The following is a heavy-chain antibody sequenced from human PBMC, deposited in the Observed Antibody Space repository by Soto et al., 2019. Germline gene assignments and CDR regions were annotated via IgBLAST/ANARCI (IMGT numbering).Heavy chain of an antibody. CDR1: GFSFTTTRMG. Sequence: SGPTGEPTETLTLTCTFSGFSFTTTRMGVGWTRQPPGKALEWLAIIYWDGESRYNPLLRRRLTLTEDTSKNQVVLTMTNMDPKDTATYYCAHRDSTGTTTYFDSWGQGIPVTVS. D-gene: IGHD1-1*01. CDR2: IYWDGES. CDR3: AHRDSTGTTTYFDS. J-gene: IGHJ4*02. V-gene: IGHV2-5*02.